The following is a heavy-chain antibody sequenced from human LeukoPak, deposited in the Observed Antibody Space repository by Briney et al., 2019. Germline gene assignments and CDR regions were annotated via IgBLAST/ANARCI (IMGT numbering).Heavy chain of an antibody. CDR3: ARRYGSGSLGWFDP. V-gene: IGHV4-59*01. CDR1: GGSISSYY. D-gene: IGHD3-10*01. Sequence: PSETLSLTCTVSGGSISSYYWSWIRQPPGKGLEWIGYIYYSGSTNYNPSLKSRVTISVDTSKNQFSLKLSSVTAADTAVYYCARRYGSGSLGWFDPWGQGTPVTVSS. CDR2: IYYSGST. J-gene: IGHJ5*02.